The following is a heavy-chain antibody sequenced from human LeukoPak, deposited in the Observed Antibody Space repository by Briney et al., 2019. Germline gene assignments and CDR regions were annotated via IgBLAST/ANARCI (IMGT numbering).Heavy chain of an antibody. Sequence: GGSLRLSCAASGLTFSSHWMHWVRQAPGKGLVWVSRITNDGSSTTYADSVKGRFTISRDNAKNSLYLQMNSLRAEDTAIYYCTRVGYIDEGIDYWGQGTLVTVSS. CDR1: GLTFSSHW. D-gene: IGHD5-24*01. CDR2: ITNDGSST. J-gene: IGHJ4*02. V-gene: IGHV3-74*01. CDR3: TRVGYIDEGIDY.